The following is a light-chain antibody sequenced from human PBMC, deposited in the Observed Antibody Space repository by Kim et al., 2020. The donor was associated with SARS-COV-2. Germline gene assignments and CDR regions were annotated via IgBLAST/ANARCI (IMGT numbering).Light chain of an antibody. CDR1: TSNNGAGYD. V-gene: IGLV1-40*01. J-gene: IGLJ3*02. CDR3: QSYDRSLSGSGV. CDR2: GNS. Sequence: RVTISCTGSTSNNGAGYDVSGDQQLPGTAPKHLTYGNSNRPSGVPDRCSGSKSGTSASLAITGLQAGDEADYYCQSYDRSLSGSGVFGGGTQLTVL.